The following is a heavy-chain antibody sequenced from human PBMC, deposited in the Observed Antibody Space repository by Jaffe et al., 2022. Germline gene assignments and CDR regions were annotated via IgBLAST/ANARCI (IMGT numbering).Heavy chain of an antibody. CDR3: AREMGFYFSSGRWDF. Sequence: EVQLVESGGGLVQPGESLRLSCEASGFTFRSHAMSWVRQAPGQGLEWVSAISGSGDASYYADSVKGRSTVSRDNSKNTLLLQMNSVRVEDTATYFCAREMGFYFSSGRWDFWGQGTLLTVSS. D-gene: IGHD3-10*01. V-gene: IGHV3-23*04. J-gene: IGHJ4*02. CDR2: ISGSGDAS. CDR1: GFTFRSHA.